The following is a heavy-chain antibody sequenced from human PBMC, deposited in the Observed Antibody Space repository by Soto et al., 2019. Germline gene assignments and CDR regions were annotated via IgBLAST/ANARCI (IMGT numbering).Heavy chain of an antibody. CDR2: ISNDGTTT. V-gene: IGHV3-74*03. CDR1: EFSFSNYW. D-gene: IGHD2-15*01. J-gene: IGHJ4*02. Sequence: EVQLVESGGGLVQPGGSLRLSCAASEFSFSNYWMHWVRQTPGKGLVWVSRISNDGTTTTYEDSVKGRFTISRDNAKNTLSLEINNLRAEDAAECDCARETTQVGWWAVDLGGQGTLVTASS. CDR3: ARETTQVGWWAVDL.